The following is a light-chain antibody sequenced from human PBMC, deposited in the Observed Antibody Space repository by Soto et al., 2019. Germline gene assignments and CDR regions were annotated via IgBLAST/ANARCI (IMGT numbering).Light chain of an antibody. J-gene: IGKJ1*01. Sequence: EIVLTQSPGTLSLSPGERATLSCRASQSVSSSYLAWYQQKPGQAPRLIIYGASSRATGIPDRFSGSGSGAHFTLTISRLEPEDFSVDYCQNYCNLTSSTFGQGTKVEIK. CDR2: GAS. CDR3: QNYCNLTSST. V-gene: IGKV3-20*01. CDR1: QSVSSSY.